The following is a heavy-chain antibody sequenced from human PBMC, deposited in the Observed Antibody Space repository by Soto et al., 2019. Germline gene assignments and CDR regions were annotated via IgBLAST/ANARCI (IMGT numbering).Heavy chain of an antibody. J-gene: IGHJ6*03. CDR1: GFTFSSYA. V-gene: IGHV3-23*01. CDR3: AKGATMRHYYYYYMDV. Sequence: EVQLLESGGGLVQRGGSLRLSCAASGFTFSSYAMSWVRQAPGKGLEWVSAISGSGGSTYYADSVKGRFTISRDNSKNTLYLQMNSLRAEDTAVYYCAKGATMRHYYYYYMDVWGKGTTVTVSS. D-gene: IGHD3-22*01. CDR2: ISGSGGST.